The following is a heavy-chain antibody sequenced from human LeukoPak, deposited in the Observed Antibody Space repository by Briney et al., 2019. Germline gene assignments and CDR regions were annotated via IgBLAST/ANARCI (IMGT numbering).Heavy chain of an antibody. Sequence: SETLSLTCTVSGGSLSSYFWSWIRQPPGKGLEWIAYIYYSGSTNYNPSLKSRVTIAVDTSKNQFSLKLSSVTAADTAVYYCARQPSSWFTSFDSWGQGTLVTVSS. CDR3: ARQPSSWFTSFDS. CDR2: IYYSGST. J-gene: IGHJ4*02. D-gene: IGHD6-13*01. V-gene: IGHV4-59*01. CDR1: GGSLSSYF.